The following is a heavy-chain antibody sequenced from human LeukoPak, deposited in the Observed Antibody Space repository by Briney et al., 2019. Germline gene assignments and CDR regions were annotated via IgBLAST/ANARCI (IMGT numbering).Heavy chain of an antibody. V-gene: IGHV4-31*03. D-gene: IGHD1-26*01. J-gene: IGHJ4*02. CDR3: ARDSIVGSYYYFDY. CDR1: GVSITTGFH. Sequence: PSQTLSLTCTVSGVSITTGFHWNWIRQRPGEGLDWIGHIYYSGDTYYNPSLASRITMSPDASKNQFSLKLSSVAAADTAVYYCARDSIVGSYYYFDYWGQGTLVTVSS. CDR2: IYYSGDT.